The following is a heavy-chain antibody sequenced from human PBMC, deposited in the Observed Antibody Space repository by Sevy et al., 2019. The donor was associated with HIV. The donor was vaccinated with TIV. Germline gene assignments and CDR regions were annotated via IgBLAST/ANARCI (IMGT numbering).Heavy chain of an antibody. J-gene: IGHJ4*02. CDR2: ISWNSVSI. V-gene: IGHV3-9*03. Sequence: GGSLRLSCAASGFTFDEYAMHWVRQAPGKGLEWVSGISWNSVSIAYADSVKGRFTISRDNAKNSLYLQMNSLRAEDMALYYCAKGKGATILSPYYFDYWGQGTLVTVSS. CDR1: GFTFDEYA. CDR3: AKGKGATILSPYYFDY. D-gene: IGHD5-12*01.